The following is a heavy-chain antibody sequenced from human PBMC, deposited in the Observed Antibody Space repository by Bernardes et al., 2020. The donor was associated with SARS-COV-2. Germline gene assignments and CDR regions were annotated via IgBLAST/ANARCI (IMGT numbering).Heavy chain of an antibody. CDR2: IYYSGST. D-gene: IGHD5-12*01. CDR1: GGSISSGGYY. J-gene: IGHJ4*02. Sequence: SETLSLTCSVSGGSISSGGYYWSWIRHHPGKGLEWIGYIYYSGSTYYNPSLKSRINISMDTSENQFSVKLSSVTAADTAIYYCASGDRWLQLFSYWGQGTLVTVSS. CDR3: ASGDRWLQLFSY. V-gene: IGHV4-31*03.